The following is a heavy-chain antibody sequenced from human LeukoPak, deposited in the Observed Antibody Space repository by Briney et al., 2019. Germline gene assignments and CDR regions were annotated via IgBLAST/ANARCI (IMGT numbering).Heavy chain of an antibody. V-gene: IGHV5-51*01. J-gene: IGHJ3*02. CDR3: ARQRRNGGIAASNDAFDI. Sequence: GESLKISCKGSGYSFTSYWIGWVRQMPGKGLEWMGIIYPGDSDTRYSPSFQGQVTISADKSISTAYLQWGSLKASDTAMYYCARQRRNGGIAASNDAFDIWGQGTMVTVSS. CDR1: GYSFTSYW. D-gene: IGHD6-13*01. CDR2: IYPGDSDT.